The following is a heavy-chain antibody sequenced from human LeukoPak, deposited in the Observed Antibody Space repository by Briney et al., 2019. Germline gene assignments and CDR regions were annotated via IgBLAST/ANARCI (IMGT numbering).Heavy chain of an antibody. CDR2: INPNSGGT. CDR1: GYTFTGYY. Sequence: ASVKVSCKASGYTFTGYYMHWVRQAPGQGLEWMGWINPNSGGTNYAQKFQGRVTMTRDTSISTAYMELSRLRSDDTAVYYCASNQGYCSSTSCRNYYYYYMDVWGKGTTVTISS. D-gene: IGHD2-2*01. CDR3: ASNQGYCSSTSCRNYYYYYMDV. J-gene: IGHJ6*03. V-gene: IGHV1-2*02.